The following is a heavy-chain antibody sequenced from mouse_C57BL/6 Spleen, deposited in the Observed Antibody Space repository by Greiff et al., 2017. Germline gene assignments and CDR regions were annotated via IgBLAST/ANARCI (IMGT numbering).Heavy chain of an antibody. CDR3: AIHTTRGSSSYANDY. CDR2: ISNLAYSI. V-gene: IGHV5-15*01. J-gene: IGHJ4*01. Sequence: EVMLVESGGGLVQPGGSLKLSCAATGFNFSDYGMAWVRQAPRKGPEWVAFISNLAYSIYYADTVTGRFTISRENAKNTLYLEMSSLRSEDTSMYYCAIHTTRGSSSYANDYWGQGTSGTVSS. D-gene: IGHD1-1*01. CDR1: GFNFSDYG.